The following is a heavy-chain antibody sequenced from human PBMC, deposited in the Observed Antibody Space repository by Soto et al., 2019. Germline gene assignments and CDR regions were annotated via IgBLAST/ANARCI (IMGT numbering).Heavy chain of an antibody. CDR1: GGSFSGYY. J-gene: IGHJ4*02. Sequence: SETLSLTCAVYGGSFSGYYWSWIRQPPGKGLEWIGEINHSGSTNYNPALKSRVTISVDTSKNQFSLKLSSVTAADTAVYYCARGPPAPVQYYFDYWGQGTLVTVSS. CDR3: ARGPPAPVQYYFDY. V-gene: IGHV4-34*01. CDR2: INHSGST. D-gene: IGHD1-1*01.